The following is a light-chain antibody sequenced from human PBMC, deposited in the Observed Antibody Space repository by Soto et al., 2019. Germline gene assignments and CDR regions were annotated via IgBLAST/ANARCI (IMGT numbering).Light chain of an antibody. CDR2: DAS. J-gene: IGKJ5*01. CDR1: QSVSSY. V-gene: IGKV3-11*01. Sequence: EVVLSHSPATLSLSPGERATLSCRASQSVSSYLAWYQQKPGQAPRLLIYDASNRATGIPARFSGSGSGTDFTLTISSLEPEDFAVYYCQQRSIWPITFGQGTRLEIK. CDR3: QQRSIWPIT.